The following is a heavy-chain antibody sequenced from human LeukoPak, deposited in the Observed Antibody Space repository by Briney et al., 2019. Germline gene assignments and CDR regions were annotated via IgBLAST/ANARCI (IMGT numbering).Heavy chain of an antibody. J-gene: IGHJ3*02. V-gene: IGHV3-74*01. CDR1: GFTFSSYW. Sequence: GGSLRLSCAASGFTFSSYWMPWVRQAPGKGLVWVSRINSDGSRTTYADSVKGRFTISRDNAKNTLYMQMNSLRAEDTAVYYCARVYSGSYSLVDAFDIWGQGTMVTVSS. CDR2: INSDGSRT. D-gene: IGHD1-26*01. CDR3: ARVYSGSYSLVDAFDI.